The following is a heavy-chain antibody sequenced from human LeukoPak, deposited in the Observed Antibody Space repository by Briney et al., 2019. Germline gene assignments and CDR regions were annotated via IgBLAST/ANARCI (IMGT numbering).Heavy chain of an antibody. V-gene: IGHV4-39*01. CDR2: FHGGLI. CDR3: ARHGSVRSPLGP. D-gene: IGHD3-10*01. Sequence: SETLSLTCAVSGGPISSDSHYYSWIRQSPGEGLEEIGSFHGGLIFYKSSLTSRVTISVDSSKSQFSLNLRSVTAADTAVYYCARHGSVRSPLGPWGQGTLVTVSS. J-gene: IGHJ5*02. CDR1: GGPISSDSHY.